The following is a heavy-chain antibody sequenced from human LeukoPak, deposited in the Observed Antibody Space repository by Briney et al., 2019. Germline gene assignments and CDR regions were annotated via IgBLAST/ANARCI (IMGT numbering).Heavy chain of an antibody. J-gene: IGHJ6*02. CDR1: GFIFNSYV. CDR3: ARGRPYDILTGYSNYYYGLDV. V-gene: IGHV3-33*01. Sequence: GGSLRLSCAASGFIFNSYVMNWVRQAPGKGLEWVAVIWYDGNNKYYGDSVEGRFTISRDNSKNTVSLQMNSLTAEDTGVYFCARGRPYDILTGYSNYYYGLDVWGRGTTVTVSS. CDR2: IWYDGNNK. D-gene: IGHD3-9*01.